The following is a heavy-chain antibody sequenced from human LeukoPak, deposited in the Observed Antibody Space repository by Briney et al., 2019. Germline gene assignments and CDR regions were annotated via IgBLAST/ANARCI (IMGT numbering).Heavy chain of an antibody. CDR1: GGFFTGYY. D-gene: IGHD3-10*01. J-gene: IGHJ4*02. V-gene: IGHV4-59*08. Sequence: PSETLSLTCSVSGGFFTGYYWSWLRQPPGKGLEWIGYIYYSGNTNYNPSLKSRATISVDTSKNQVSLKLSSVTAADTAVYYCARHVFASYTSGSYSNSRYYFDYWGQGTLVTVSS. CDR2: IYYSGNT. CDR3: ARHVFASYTSGSYSNSRYYFDY.